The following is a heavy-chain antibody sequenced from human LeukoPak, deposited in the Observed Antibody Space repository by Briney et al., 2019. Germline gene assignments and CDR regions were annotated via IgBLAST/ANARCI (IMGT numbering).Heavy chain of an antibody. D-gene: IGHD1-26*01. V-gene: IGHV3-7*01. Sequence: GGSLRLSCAASGFTFSSYRMSWVRQAPGKGLEWVANIKQDGSEKYYVDSVKGRFTISRDNAKNSLYLQMNSLRAEDTAVYYCARDKIVGATHFDYWGQGTLVTVSS. CDR3: ARDKIVGATHFDY. J-gene: IGHJ4*02. CDR2: IKQDGSEK. CDR1: GFTFSSYR.